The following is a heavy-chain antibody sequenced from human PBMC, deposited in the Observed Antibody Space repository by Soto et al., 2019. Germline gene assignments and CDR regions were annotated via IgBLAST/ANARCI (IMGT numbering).Heavy chain of an antibody. CDR3: ARDGGQGRGVIGHS. J-gene: IGHJ4*02. V-gene: IGHV4-61*01. CDR2: IYYNGGT. CDR1: GDSVNSENSY. D-gene: IGHD3-10*01. Sequence: SETLSLTCTVSGDSVNSENSYWNWIRQAPGKGPEWIGYIYYNGGTNYNPSLKSRATILLDTSTNQFSLTLTSVTAADTAVYYCARDGGQGRGVIGHSWGRGMLVTVPS.